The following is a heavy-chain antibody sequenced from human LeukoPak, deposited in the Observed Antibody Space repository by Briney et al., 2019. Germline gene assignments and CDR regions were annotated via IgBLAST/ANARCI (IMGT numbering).Heavy chain of an antibody. CDR2: IYHSGST. CDR1: GFTFSDSA. CDR3: ARHAQWLVRPRWFDP. J-gene: IGHJ5*02. Sequence: GSLRLSCSASGFTFSDSAIHWVRQASGKGLEWIGEIYHSGSTNYNPSLKSRVTISVDKSKNQFSLKLSSVTAADTAVYYCARHAQWLVRPRWFDPWGQGTLVTVSS. V-gene: IGHV4-4*02. D-gene: IGHD6-19*01.